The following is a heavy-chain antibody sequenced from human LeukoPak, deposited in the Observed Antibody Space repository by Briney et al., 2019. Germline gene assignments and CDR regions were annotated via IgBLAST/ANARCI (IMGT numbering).Heavy chain of an antibody. D-gene: IGHD3-3*01. Sequence: GWSLRLSCSASGFTFSSYAMHWVRQAPGKGLEYVSAISSNGGSTYYADSVKGRFTISRDNSKNTLYLQMSSLRAEDTAVYYCVKDFDFWSGPWGPFDYWGQGTLVTVSS. J-gene: IGHJ4*02. CDR1: GFTFSSYA. CDR2: ISSNGGST. V-gene: IGHV3-64D*09. CDR3: VKDFDFWSGPWGPFDY.